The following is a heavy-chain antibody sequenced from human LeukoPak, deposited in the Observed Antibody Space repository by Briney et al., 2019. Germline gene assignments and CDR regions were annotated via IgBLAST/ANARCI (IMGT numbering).Heavy chain of an antibody. D-gene: IGHD3-22*01. Sequence: SETLSLTCAVYGGSFSGYYWSWIRQPPGKGLEWIGEINHSGSTNYNPSLKSRVTISEDTSKNQFSLKLSSVTAADTAVYYCARGLRTYYYDSSGYFVWGQGTMVTVSS. CDR1: GGSFSGYY. J-gene: IGHJ3*01. V-gene: IGHV4-34*01. CDR2: INHSGST. CDR3: ARGLRTYYYDSSGYFV.